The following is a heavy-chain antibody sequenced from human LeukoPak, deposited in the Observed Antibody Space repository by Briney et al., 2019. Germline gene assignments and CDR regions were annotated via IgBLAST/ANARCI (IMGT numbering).Heavy chain of an antibody. J-gene: IGHJ3*02. V-gene: IGHV1-18*01. Sequence: GASVKVSCKASGYTFTNYGISWVRQAPGQGLEWMGWISAYNGNTKYAQKLQGRVTMTTDTSTSTAYMELRSLRSDDTAVYYCARAVVTADSDAFDIWGQGTMATVSS. D-gene: IGHD2-21*02. CDR1: GYTFTNYG. CDR3: ARAVVTADSDAFDI. CDR2: ISAYNGNT.